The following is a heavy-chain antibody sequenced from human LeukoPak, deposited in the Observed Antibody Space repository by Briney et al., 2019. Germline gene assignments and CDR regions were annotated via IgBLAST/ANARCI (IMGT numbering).Heavy chain of an antibody. CDR3: ASSLYSSSWYGAFDI. CDR1: GGSISSYY. V-gene: IGHV4-34*01. CDR2: INHSGST. D-gene: IGHD6-13*01. J-gene: IGHJ3*02. Sequence: SETLSLTCTVSGGSISSYYWSWIRQPPGKGLEWIGEINHSGSTNYNPSLESRVTISVDTSKNQFSLKLSSVTAADTAVYYCASSLYSSSWYGAFDIWGQGTMVTVSS.